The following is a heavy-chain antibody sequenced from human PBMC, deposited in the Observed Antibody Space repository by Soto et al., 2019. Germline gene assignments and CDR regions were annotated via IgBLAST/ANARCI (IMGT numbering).Heavy chain of an antibody. V-gene: IGHV4-59*08. D-gene: IGHD6-6*01. CDR2: IYYSGRT. CDR1: CGSISSYY. J-gene: IGHJ4*02. CDR3: ARTSYSSSSRYDY. Sequence: SETLSLTCTVSCGSISSYYWSWIRQPPGKGLEWSGYIYYSGRTNYNPSPKSRVTISVDTSKDQFSLKLSSVTAADTAVYYCARTSYSSSSRYDYWGQGTLVTVSS.